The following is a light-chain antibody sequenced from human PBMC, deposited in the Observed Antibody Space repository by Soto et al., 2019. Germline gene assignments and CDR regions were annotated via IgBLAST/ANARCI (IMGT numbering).Light chain of an antibody. J-gene: IGKJ2*01. Sequence: DIQMTQSPSTLSASVGDRVTVTCRASQSITRWLAWHQQKPGKAPKLLIYEASTLVTGVPSRFSGSGSGTEFTLTITGLQPDDFETYYCQHYDSHFPYSFGQGTKLEI. CDR1: QSITRW. CDR2: EAS. CDR3: QHYDSHFPYS. V-gene: IGKV1-5*03.